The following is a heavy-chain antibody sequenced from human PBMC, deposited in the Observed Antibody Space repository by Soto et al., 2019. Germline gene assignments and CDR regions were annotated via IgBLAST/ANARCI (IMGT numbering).Heavy chain of an antibody. CDR3: FSGSGYGDYHAGY. CDR2: ISAYNGNT. Sequence: QVQLVQSGAEVKKPGASVKVSCKASGYTFTSYGISWVRQAPGQGLEWLGWISAYNGNTNYAQKLQGRVTVTTDTSTSTAYMERRSLLSDDMSVYNSFSGSGYGDYHAGYLGQGSQVAVSS. D-gene: IGHD4-17*01. V-gene: IGHV1-18*03. J-gene: IGHJ4*02. CDR1: GYTFTSYG.